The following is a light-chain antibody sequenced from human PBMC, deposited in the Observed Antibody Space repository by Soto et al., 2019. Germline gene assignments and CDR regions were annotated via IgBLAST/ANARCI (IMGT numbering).Light chain of an antibody. CDR1: QDIRDF. CDR3: QRYGYTPYT. J-gene: IGKJ3*01. CDR2: AAS. Sequence: DIQMTQSPSSLSASIGDRISITCRASQDIRDFLAWYQQKAGEVPNLLIYAASTLQSGVPSRFSGSGSGTDFTLTISSLQSEDVATYYCQRYGYTPYTFGPGTKVDIK. V-gene: IGKV1-27*01.